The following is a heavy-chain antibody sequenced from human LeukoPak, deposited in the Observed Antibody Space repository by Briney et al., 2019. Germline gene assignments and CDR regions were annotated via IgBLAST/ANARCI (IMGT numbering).Heavy chain of an antibody. CDR3: ARAKDNYRGNDAFDI. D-gene: IGHD4/OR15-4a*01. Sequence: SETLSLTCTVSGGSISSYYWSWIRQPAGKGLEWIGRIYSTGGTNYNPSLKSRVTMSVDTSKSQFSLKLTSVTAADTAVYYRARAKDNYRGNDAFDIWGQGTVVTVSS. J-gene: IGHJ3*02. CDR1: GGSISSYY. CDR2: IYSTGGT. V-gene: IGHV4-4*07.